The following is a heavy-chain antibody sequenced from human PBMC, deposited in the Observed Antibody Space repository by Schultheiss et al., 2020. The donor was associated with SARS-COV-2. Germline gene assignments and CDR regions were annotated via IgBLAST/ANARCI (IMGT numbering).Heavy chain of an antibody. Sequence: SETLSLTCNVSGGSISSYYWSWIRQPPGKGLEWIGYIYYSGSTNYNPSLKSRVTMSVDTSKNQFSLKLSSVTAADTAVYYCARDSASSTSWPYYYYYYGMDVWGQGTTVTVSS. V-gene: IGHV4-59*12. J-gene: IGHJ6*02. D-gene: IGHD2-2*01. CDR2: IYYSGST. CDR3: ARDSASSTSWPYYYYYYGMDV. CDR1: GGSISSYY.